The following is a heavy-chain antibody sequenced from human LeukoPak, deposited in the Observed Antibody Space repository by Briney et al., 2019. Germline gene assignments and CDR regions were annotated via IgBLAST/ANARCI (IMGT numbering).Heavy chain of an antibody. CDR1: GGSISSSSYY. CDR3: ARESYDSSGSIYYYYYMDV. V-gene: IGHV4-39*07. Sequence: PSETLSLTCTVSGGSISSSSYYWGWIRQPPGKGLEWIGSIYYSGSTYYNPSLKSRVTISVDTSKNQFSLKLSSVTAADTAVYYCARESYDSSGSIYYYYYMDVWGKGTTVTVSS. CDR2: IYYSGST. D-gene: IGHD3-22*01. J-gene: IGHJ6*03.